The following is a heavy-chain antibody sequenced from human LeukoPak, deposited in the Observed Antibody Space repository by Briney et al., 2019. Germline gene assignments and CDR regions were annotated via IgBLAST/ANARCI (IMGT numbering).Heavy chain of an antibody. CDR2: ISGSGSST. CDR1: GFTFSTYA. Sequence: GGSLRLSGAASGFTFSTYAMSWVRQAPGKGLEWVSAISGSGSSTYYVDSVKGRFTISRDNSKNTLYLQMNSLRAEDTAVYYCARAYSIIRGLVDYWGQGTLVTVSS. D-gene: IGHD3-10*01. J-gene: IGHJ4*02. V-gene: IGHV3-23*01. CDR3: ARAYSIIRGLVDY.